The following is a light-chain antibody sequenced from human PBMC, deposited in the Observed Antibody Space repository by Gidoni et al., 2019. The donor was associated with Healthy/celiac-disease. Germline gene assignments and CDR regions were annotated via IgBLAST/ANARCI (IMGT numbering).Light chain of an antibody. J-gene: IGLJ3*02. CDR1: SGSMASNY. CDR3: QSYDSSNPWV. CDR2: EDN. V-gene: IGLV6-57*04. Sequence: NFMLTQPHSVSESPGKTVTISCTRSSGSMASNYVQWYQQRPGSAPTTWIYEDNQRPSGVPDRFSGSIDSSSNSASLTISGLKTEDEADYYCQSYDSSNPWVFGGGTKLTVL.